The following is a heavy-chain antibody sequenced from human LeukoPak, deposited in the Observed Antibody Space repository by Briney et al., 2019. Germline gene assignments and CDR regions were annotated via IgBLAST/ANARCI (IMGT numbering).Heavy chain of an antibody. V-gene: IGHV1-8*01. CDR2: MNPVSGNA. D-gene: IGHD1-26*01. Sequence: ASVKVSCKASGYTFTNFDINWVRQAPGQGLEWMGWMNPVSGNAGSAQKFQGRVTLTRDTSISTAYMELSSLRSDDTAFYYCARASMGADALYWGQGTLVTVSS. J-gene: IGHJ4*02. CDR3: ARASMGADALY. CDR1: GYTFTNFD.